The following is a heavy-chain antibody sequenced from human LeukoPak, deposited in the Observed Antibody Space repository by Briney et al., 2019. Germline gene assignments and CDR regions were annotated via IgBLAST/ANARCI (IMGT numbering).Heavy chain of an antibody. CDR1: GGSISSYY. D-gene: IGHD6-19*01. J-gene: IGHJ4*02. V-gene: IGHV4-59*01. CDR2: IYYSGST. CDR3: ARGGHGYSCGWDNYFDY. Sequence: SETLSLTCTVSGGSISSYYWSWIRQPPGKGLEWIGYIYYSGSTNYNPSLKSRVTISVDTSKNQFSLKLSSVTAADTAVYYCARGGHGYSCGWDNYFDYWGQGTLVTVSS.